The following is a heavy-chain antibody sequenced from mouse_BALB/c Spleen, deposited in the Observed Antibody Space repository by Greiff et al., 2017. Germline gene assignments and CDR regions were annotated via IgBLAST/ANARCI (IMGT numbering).Heavy chain of an antibody. CDR2: IHYSGST. J-gene: IGHJ3*01. Sequence: DVQLQESGPDLVKPSQSLSLTCTVTGYSITSGYSWHWIRQFPGNKLEWMGYIHYSGSTNYNPSLKSRISITRVTSKNQFFLQLNSVTTEDTATYYCARGYGGSYWGQGTLVTVSA. CDR3: ARGYGGSY. D-gene: IGHD1-2*01. V-gene: IGHV3-1*02. CDR1: GYSITSGYS.